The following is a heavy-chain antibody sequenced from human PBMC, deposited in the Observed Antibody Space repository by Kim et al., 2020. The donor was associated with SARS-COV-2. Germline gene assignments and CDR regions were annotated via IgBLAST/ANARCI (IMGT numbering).Heavy chain of an antibody. D-gene: IGHD1-26*01. V-gene: IGHV3-15*01. J-gene: IGHJ4*02. Sequence: GGTIDYAAPVKGRFAISREDSKNTVYLQMNSLKTEDTAVYYCSTGTSVGGWGQGNLVTVSS. CDR3: STGTSVGG. CDR2: GGTI.